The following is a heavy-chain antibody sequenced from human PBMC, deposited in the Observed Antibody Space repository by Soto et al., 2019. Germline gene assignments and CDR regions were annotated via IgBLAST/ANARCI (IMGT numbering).Heavy chain of an antibody. D-gene: IGHD1-26*01. J-gene: IGHJ6*02. V-gene: IGHV3-11*01. Sequence: GGSLRLSCAASGFTFSDYYMSWIRQAPGKGLEWVSYISTSGSTIYYADSVKGRFTISRDNAKNSLYLQMNSLRAEDTAVYYCARDKDSGSYYGGYYYYYGMDVWGQGTTVTVSS. CDR2: ISTSGSTI. CDR1: GFTFSDYY. CDR3: ARDKDSGSYYGGYYYYYGMDV.